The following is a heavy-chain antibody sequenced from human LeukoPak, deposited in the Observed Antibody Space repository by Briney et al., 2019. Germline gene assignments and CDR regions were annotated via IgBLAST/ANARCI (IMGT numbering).Heavy chain of an antibody. CDR2: ISYDGRNK. V-gene: IGHV3-30*18. CDR3: AKDRAYSHGFDY. D-gene: IGHD5-18*01. J-gene: IGHJ4*02. CDR1: GFTFSSYG. Sequence: PGGSLRLSCAASGFTFSSYGMHCVRQAPGKGLEWVAAISYDGRNKEYVDSVKGRFTISRDNSKNTLYLQMNSLRAEDTAVYNCAKDRAYSHGFDYWGQGTLVTVSS.